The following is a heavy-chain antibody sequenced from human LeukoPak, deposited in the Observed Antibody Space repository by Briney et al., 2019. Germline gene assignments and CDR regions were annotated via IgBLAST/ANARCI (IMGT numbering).Heavy chain of an antibody. D-gene: IGHD3-10*01. CDR1: GFTFSSYS. CDR3: ARDRGGSAFDI. V-gene: IGHV3-74*01. CDR2: INSDGSST. J-gene: IGHJ3*02. Sequence: GGSLRLSCAASGFTFSSYSMNWVRQAPGKGLVWVSRINSDGSSTSYADSMKGRFTISRDNAKNTLYLQMNSLRAEDTAVYHCARDRGGSAFDILGQGTMVTVSS.